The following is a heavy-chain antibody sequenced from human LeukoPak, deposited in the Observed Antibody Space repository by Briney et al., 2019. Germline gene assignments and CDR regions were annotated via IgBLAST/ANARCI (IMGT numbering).Heavy chain of an antibody. D-gene: IGHD2-2*01. V-gene: IGHV3-30*04. CDR1: GFTFSSYA. J-gene: IGHJ6*03. CDR3: AREYPFTYYMDV. CDR2: ISYDGSNK. Sequence: GGSLRLSCAASGFTFSSYAMHWVRQAPGKGLEWVAVISYDGSNKYYADSVKGRFTISRDNSKNTLYLQMNSLRAEDTAVYYCAREYPFTYYMDVWSKGTTVTVSS.